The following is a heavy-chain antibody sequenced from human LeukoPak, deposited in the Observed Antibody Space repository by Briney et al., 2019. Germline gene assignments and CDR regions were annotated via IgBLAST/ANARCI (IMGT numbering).Heavy chain of an antibody. CDR1: GYTFASYD. Sequence: SVKVSCKASGYTFASYDINWVRQAPGQGLEWMGWISVYNGNTNYVQKLQGRVTMTTDTSTSTAYMELRSLRSDDTAVYYCARDIFAGTMVRGVYDAFDIWGQGTMVTVSS. J-gene: IGHJ3*02. V-gene: IGHV1-18*01. CDR2: ISVYNGNT. CDR3: ARDIFAGTMVRGVYDAFDI. D-gene: IGHD3-10*01.